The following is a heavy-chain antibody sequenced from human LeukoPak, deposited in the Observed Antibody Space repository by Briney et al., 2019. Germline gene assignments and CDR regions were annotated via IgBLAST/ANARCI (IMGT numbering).Heavy chain of an antibody. CDR3: ATDASSSSSLGD. CDR1: GFNLSAYA. Sequence: PGGSLRLSCVASGFNLSAYAMHWARQAPGKGLEWVSLIRYDGSDKYYADSVKGRFTISRDISKNTLNLQMNSLRAEDTAVYYCATDASSSSSLGDWGQGTLVTVSS. D-gene: IGHD6-6*01. V-gene: IGHV3-30*02. J-gene: IGHJ4*02. CDR2: IRYDGSDK.